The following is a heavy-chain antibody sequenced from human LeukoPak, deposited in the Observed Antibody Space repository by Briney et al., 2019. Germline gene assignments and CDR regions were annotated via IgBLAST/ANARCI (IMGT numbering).Heavy chain of an antibody. CDR2: IHFSGST. Sequence: SETLSLTCTVSGGSISSNNYYWGWLRQPPGKGLEWIGTIHFSGSTYYNLSLKSRVTISVDTSKNQFSLKLSSVTAADTAVYYCARQLGYCSGGSCSFYFDHWGQGTLVTVSS. V-gene: IGHV4-39*01. CDR1: GGSISSNNYY. J-gene: IGHJ4*02. CDR3: ARQLGYCSGGSCSFYFDH. D-gene: IGHD2-15*01.